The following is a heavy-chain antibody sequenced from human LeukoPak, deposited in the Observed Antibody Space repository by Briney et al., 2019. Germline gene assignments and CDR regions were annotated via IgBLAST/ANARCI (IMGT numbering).Heavy chain of an antibody. Sequence: SGPALVKPTQTLALTCSFSGFSLNTRGMCVGWIRQPPGKALEWLARIDWDDDKSYRTSLKTRLTISKDTSKNQVVLTMNNMDPVDSATYYCARYFRTTAYFDYWGQGTLVTVSS. V-gene: IGHV2-70*11. CDR3: ARYFRTTAYFDY. CDR2: IDWDDDK. CDR1: GFSLNTRGMC. J-gene: IGHJ4*02. D-gene: IGHD4-17*01.